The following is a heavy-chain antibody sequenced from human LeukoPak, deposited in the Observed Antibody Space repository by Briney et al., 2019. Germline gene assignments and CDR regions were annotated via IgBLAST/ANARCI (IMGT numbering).Heavy chain of an antibody. Sequence: SETLSLTCTVSGGSISSYYWSWIRQPPGKGLEWIGYIYYSGSTNYNPSLKSRVTISVDTSKNQFSLKLSSVTAADTAVYYCATFWLSGYYDSSGYLDYWGQGTLVTVSS. D-gene: IGHD3-22*01. V-gene: IGHV4-59*08. J-gene: IGHJ4*02. CDR1: GGSISSYY. CDR3: ATFWLSGYYDSSGYLDY. CDR2: IYYSGST.